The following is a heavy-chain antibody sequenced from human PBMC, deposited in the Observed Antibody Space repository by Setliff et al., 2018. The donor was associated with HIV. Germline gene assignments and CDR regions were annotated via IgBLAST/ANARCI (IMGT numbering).Heavy chain of an antibody. CDR3: AGGPGTTSIDY. D-gene: IGHD1-26*01. J-gene: IGHJ4*02. Sequence: SETLSLTCAVYGGSLSGYYWSWIRQPPGKGLEWIGEINHSGSTNYNMSLWSRVTISLDASRNQFSLELISVTAADTAVYYCAGGPGTTSIDYWAQGTLVTVSS. CDR1: GGSLSGYY. CDR2: INHSGST. V-gene: IGHV4-34*01.